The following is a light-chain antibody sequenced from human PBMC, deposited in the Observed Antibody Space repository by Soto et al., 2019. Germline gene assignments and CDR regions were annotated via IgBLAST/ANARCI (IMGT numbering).Light chain of an antibody. Sequence: DIQMTQSPSTLSASVGDRVTITCGASQSISTWLAWYQQKPGLAPKLLIYRASRLQSGVPSRFSGSGSGTDFTLTISSLQPEDFAIYYCQQANSFPLTFGGGTKVDIK. CDR3: QQANSFPLT. V-gene: IGKV1-5*03. CDR2: RAS. CDR1: QSISTW. J-gene: IGKJ4*01.